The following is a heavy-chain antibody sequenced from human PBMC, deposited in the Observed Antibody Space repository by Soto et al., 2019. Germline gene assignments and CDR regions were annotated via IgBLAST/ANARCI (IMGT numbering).Heavy chain of an antibody. J-gene: IGHJ4*03. Sequence: SVKVSRKGSGYTFTSYYMHWVRQAPGQRIEWMGIINHSGCSKSYVQKFQGTVNMPRDTYPSTVYVALSSVRSEDTDVYSCERDLGGHCRSTSGTAFWGQGTLVTVSS. CDR2: INHSGCSK. CDR1: GYTFTSYY. V-gene: IGHV1-46*01. CDR3: ERDLGGHCRSTSGTAF. D-gene: IGHD2-2*01.